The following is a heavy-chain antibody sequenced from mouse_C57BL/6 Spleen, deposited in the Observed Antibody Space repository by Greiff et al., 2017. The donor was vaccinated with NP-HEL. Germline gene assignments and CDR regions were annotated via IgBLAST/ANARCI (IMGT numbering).Heavy chain of an antibody. Sequence: EVKLQESRGGLVKPGGSLKLSCAASGFTFSDYGMHWVRQAPEKGLEWVAYISSGSSTIYYADTVKGRFTISRDNAKNTLFLQMTSLRSEDTAMYYCARPGNYLYYAMDYWGQGTSVTVSS. J-gene: IGHJ4*01. D-gene: IGHD2-1*01. V-gene: IGHV5-17*01. CDR3: ARPGNYLYYAMDY. CDR1: GFTFSDYG. CDR2: ISSGSSTI.